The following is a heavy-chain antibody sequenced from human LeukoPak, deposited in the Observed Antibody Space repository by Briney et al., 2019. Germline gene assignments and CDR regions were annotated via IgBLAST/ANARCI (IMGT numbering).Heavy chain of an antibody. CDR3: ARDEEKVWIQLGFDP. CDR2: INPNSGGT. J-gene: IGHJ5*02. CDR1: GYTFTGYY. D-gene: IGHD5-18*01. V-gene: IGHV1-2*06. Sequence: ASVRVSCKASGYTFTGYYMHWVRQAPGQGLEWMGRINPNSGGTNYAQKFQGRVTMTRDTSISTAYMELSRLRSDDTAVYYCARDEEKVWIQLGFDPWGQGTLVTVSS.